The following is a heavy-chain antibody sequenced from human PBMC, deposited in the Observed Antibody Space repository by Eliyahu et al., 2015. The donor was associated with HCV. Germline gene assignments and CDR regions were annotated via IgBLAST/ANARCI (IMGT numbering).Heavy chain of an antibody. Sequence: EVHLVHSGGGLVQPGGSLRLSCAASGSGLSDYWMGWVRLAPGKGLEWVANIKSDGTEKSYVDSVKDRFTISRDNAKNSLYLEMNSLRVEDGAIYYCGRGRGWFDPWGQGTLVTVSS. CDR3: GRGRGWFDP. CDR2: IKSDGTEK. CDR1: GSGLSDYW. J-gene: IGHJ5*02. V-gene: IGHV3-7*01.